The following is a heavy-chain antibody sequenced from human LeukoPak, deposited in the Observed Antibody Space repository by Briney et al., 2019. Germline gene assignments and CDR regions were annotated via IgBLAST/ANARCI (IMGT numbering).Heavy chain of an antibody. Sequence: PSETLSLTCAVYGGSFSGYYWSWVRQPTGKGLEWVGEINHSGSTNYNPSLKSRVTISVDTSKNQFSLKLSSVTAADTAVYYCARGEGQLWSYYFDYWGQGTLVTVSS. CDR3: ARGEGQLWSYYFDY. D-gene: IGHD5-18*01. V-gene: IGHV4-34*01. J-gene: IGHJ4*02. CDR2: INHSGST. CDR1: GGSFSGYY.